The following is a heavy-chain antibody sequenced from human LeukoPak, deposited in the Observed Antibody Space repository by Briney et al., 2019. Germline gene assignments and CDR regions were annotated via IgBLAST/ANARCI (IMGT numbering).Heavy chain of an antibody. CDR3: ARDYYGSGSPDY. CDR2: INPSGGST. J-gene: IGHJ4*02. D-gene: IGHD3-10*01. V-gene: IGHV1-46*01. Sequence: ASVKVSCKASGYTFTSYYMHWVRQAPGQGLEWMGIINPSGGSTSCAQKFRGRVTMTRDTSTSTVYMELSSLRSEDTAVYYCARDYYGSGSPDYWGQGTLVTVSS. CDR1: GYTFTSYY.